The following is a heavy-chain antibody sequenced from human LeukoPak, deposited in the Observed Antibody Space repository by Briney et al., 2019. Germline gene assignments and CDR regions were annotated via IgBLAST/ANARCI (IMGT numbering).Heavy chain of an antibody. J-gene: IGHJ4*02. Sequence: GGSLRLSCAASGFTFDDYAMHWVRQAPGKGLEWVSGISWNSGSIGYADSVKGRFTISRDNAKNSLYLQMNSLRAEDTAVYYCAKWSGFGDDWGQGTLVTVSS. CDR1: GFTFDDYA. D-gene: IGHD3-10*01. V-gene: IGHV3-9*01. CDR3: AKWSGFGDD. CDR2: ISWNSGSI.